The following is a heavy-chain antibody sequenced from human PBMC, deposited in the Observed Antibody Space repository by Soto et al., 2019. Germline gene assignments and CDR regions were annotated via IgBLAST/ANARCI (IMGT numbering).Heavy chain of an antibody. CDR1: GDSLNSYY. CDR3: ARDRNKLGKNDAFDI. Sequence: QVQLQESGPGLVKPSETLSLTCSVSGDSLNSYYWSWIRQSPGKGLEWLGYIYYSGDTKYNPSLQSRISISVDTTENQFSLRLSSVTAADTAVYFCARDRNKLGKNDAFDIWGQGTMVTVSS. CDR2: IYYSGDT. D-gene: IGHD1-1*01. J-gene: IGHJ3*02. V-gene: IGHV4-59*01.